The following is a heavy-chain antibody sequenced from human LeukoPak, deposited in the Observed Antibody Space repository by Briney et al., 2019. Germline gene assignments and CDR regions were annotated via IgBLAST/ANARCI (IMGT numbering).Heavy chain of an antibody. V-gene: IGHV1-18*01. Sequence: GASVKVSCKASGYTFTNYGITWVRQAPGQGLEWMGWISAYNANTNYAQKLQSRVTMTTDTSTSTVYMELRSLRSDDTAVYYCARDQVVAATFDHWGQGTLVTVSS. J-gene: IGHJ4*02. CDR1: GYTFTNYG. D-gene: IGHD1-26*01. CDR2: ISAYNANT. CDR3: ARDQVVAATFDH.